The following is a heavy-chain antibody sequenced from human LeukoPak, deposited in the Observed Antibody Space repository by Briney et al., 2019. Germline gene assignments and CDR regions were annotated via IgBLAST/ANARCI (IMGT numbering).Heavy chain of an antibody. CDR1: GGSFSGYY. CDR2: INHSGST. D-gene: IGHD6-25*01. V-gene: IGHV4-34*01. CDR3: ARGSSGWTDDAFDI. J-gene: IGHJ3*02. Sequence: SETLSLTCAVYGGSFSGYYWSWIRQPPGKGLEGIGEINHSGSTNYNPSLKSRLTISGDTSKNQVSLRLNSVTAADTAVYYCARGSSGWTDDAFDIWGQGTVVTVSS.